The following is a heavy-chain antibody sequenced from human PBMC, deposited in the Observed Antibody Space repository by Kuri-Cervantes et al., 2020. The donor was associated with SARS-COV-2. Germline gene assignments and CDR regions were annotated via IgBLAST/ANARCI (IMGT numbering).Heavy chain of an antibody. D-gene: IGHD3-10*01. Sequence: GGSLRLSCAASGYTFIYSHMSWIRQAPGKGLEWVSYISSDSSHTNNAESVKGRFTISRDNAKNSLYLQMNSLRLEDTGVYFCAKPGSVRGIIREDHYGLDVWGQGTTVTVSS. CDR1: GYTFIYSH. J-gene: IGHJ6*02. V-gene: IGHV3-11*06. CDR3: AKPGSVRGIIREDHYGLDV. CDR2: ISSDSSHT.